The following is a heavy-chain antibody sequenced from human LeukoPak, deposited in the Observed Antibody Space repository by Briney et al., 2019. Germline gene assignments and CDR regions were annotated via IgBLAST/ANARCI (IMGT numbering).Heavy chain of an antibody. V-gene: IGHV1-2*02. Sequence: ASVKVSCKASGYTFTGYYMHWVRQAPGQGIEWMGWINPNSGGTNYAQKFQGRVTMTRDTSISTAYMEVSRLRSDDTAVYYCARGSDDFWSGYSPSYWGQGTLVTVSS. J-gene: IGHJ4*02. CDR1: GYTFTGYY. CDR3: ARGSDDFWSGYSPSY. CDR2: INPNSGGT. D-gene: IGHD3-3*01.